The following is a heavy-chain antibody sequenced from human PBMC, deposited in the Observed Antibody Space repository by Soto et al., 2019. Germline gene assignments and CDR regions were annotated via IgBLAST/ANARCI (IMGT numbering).Heavy chain of an antibody. Sequence: ASVKVSCKASGYSFTSTGISWVRQAPGQGPEWMGWTSTFNGEAKYAQKLQGRVTMTTDTSTTTAYMELRSLTSDDTAVYYCARDLDGSGSYFPDYWRQRTLVTVSS. V-gene: IGHV1-18*01. CDR2: TSTFNGEA. J-gene: IGHJ4*02. CDR1: GYSFTSTG. CDR3: ARDLDGSGSYFPDY. D-gene: IGHD3-10*01.